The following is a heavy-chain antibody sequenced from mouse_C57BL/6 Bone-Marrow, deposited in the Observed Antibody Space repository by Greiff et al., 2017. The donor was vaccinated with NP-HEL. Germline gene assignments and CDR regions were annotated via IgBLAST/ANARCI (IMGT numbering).Heavy chain of an antibody. D-gene: IGHD3-2*02. V-gene: IGHV1-9*01. CDR1: GFTFTGYW. Sequence: QVQLKESGAELMKPGASVKLSCTATGFTFTGYWIEWVKQRPGHGLEWIGEILPGSGSTNYNEKFKGKVTFTADTSSNTAYMQLSSLTTEDSDIYYGARAGSSGLHASFDYWGQGTTRTVSS. CDR3: ARAGSSGLHASFDY. CDR2: ILPGSGST. J-gene: IGHJ2*01.